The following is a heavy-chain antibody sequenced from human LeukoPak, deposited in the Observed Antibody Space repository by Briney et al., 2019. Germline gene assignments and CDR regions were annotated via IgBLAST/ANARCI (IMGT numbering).Heavy chain of an antibody. V-gene: IGHV3-23*01. CDR1: GFTFSSCA. J-gene: IGHJ4*02. CDR3: AKATSGSYYGGYFDY. D-gene: IGHD1-26*01. CDR2: ISGSGGST. Sequence: GGSLRLSCAASGFTFSSCAMSWVRQAPGKGLEWVSAISGSGGSTYYADSVKGRFTISRDNSKNTLYLQMNSLRAEDTAVYYCAKATSGSYYGGYFDYWGQGTLVTVSS.